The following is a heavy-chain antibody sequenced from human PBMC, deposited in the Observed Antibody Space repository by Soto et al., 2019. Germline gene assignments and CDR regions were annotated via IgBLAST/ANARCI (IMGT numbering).Heavy chain of an antibody. V-gene: IGHV4-61*01. CDR1: GVSVSSGSFY. Sequence: WETLALSCTVSGVSVSSGSFYWTWIRQPPGKGLEWIGFISYSGSTNYNPSLKSRVTISLDTSRSQISLKVSSVTAADMAVYYCGTGAKVLPPDYSGQGSRV. CDR3: GTGAKVLPPDY. CDR2: ISYSGST. J-gene: IGHJ4*02.